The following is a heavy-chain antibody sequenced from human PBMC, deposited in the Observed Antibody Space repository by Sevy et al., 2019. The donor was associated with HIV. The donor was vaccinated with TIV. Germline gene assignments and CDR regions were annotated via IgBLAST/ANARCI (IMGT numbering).Heavy chain of an antibody. D-gene: IGHD7-27*01. CDR3: ARESLRLNPLGYFDY. V-gene: IGHV3-23*01. Sequence: GGSLRLSCAASGFTFSSYAMSWVRQAPGKGLEWVSAISGSGGSTYYADSVKGRFTISRDNAKNSLYLQMNSLRAEDTAVYYCARESLRLNPLGYFDYWGQGTLVTVSS. CDR2: ISGSGGST. CDR1: GFTFSSYA. J-gene: IGHJ4*02.